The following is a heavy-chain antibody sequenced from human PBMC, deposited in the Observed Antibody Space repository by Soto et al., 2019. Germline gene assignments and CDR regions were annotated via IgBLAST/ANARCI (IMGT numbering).Heavy chain of an antibody. CDR2: IYPGDSDT. V-gene: IGHV5-51*01. CDR1: GYSFTSYW. Sequence: PGESLKISCKGSGYSFTSYWIGWVRQMPGKGLEWMGIIYPGDSDTRYSPSFQGQVTISADKSISTAYLQWSSLKASDTAMYYCARQFSPVTHYYYYMEFWCKGTTVTVFS. J-gene: IGHJ6*03. CDR3: ARQFSPVTHYYYYMEF.